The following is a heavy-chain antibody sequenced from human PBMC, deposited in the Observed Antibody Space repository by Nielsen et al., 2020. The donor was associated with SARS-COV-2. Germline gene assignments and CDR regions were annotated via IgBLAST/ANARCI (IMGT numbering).Heavy chain of an antibody. CDR1: GFTFSSYA. V-gene: IGHV3-30-3*01. CDR3: AKADNKYSSSGSFDY. CDR2: ISYDGSNK. Sequence: GGSLRLSCAASGFTFSSYAMHWVRQAPGKGLEWVAVISYDGSNKYYADSVKGRFTISRDNSKNTLYLQMNSLRAEDTAVYYCAKADNKYSSSGSFDYWGQGTLVTVSS. D-gene: IGHD6-6*01. J-gene: IGHJ4*02.